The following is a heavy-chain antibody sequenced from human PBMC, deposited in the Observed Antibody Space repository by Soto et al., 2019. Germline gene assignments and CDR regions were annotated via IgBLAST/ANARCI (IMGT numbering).Heavy chain of an antibody. CDR2: INSDGSST. Sequence: EVQLVESGGGLVQPGGSLRLSCAASGFTFSSYWMHWVRQAPGKGLVWVSRINSDGSSTSYADSVKGRFTISRDNAKNTQYLRMTSLRAADTAVYYCASVDCSGGSCYHLDDWGQETLVAVCS. D-gene: IGHD2-15*01. CDR1: GFTFSSYW. J-gene: IGHJ4*02. CDR3: ASVDCSGGSCYHLDD. V-gene: IGHV3-74*01.